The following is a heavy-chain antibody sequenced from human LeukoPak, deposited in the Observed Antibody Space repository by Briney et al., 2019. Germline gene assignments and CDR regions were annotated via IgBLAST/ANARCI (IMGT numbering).Heavy chain of an antibody. D-gene: IGHD6-19*01. CDR1: GASLSNYY. V-gene: IGHV4-59*01. Sequence: SETLSLTCTVSGASLSNYYWSWIRQPPGKGLEWIGYIYYTGSTNYNPSLKSRVTIFVDTSKNQFSLKLSSVTAADTAVYYCARTLGDSSGWYDYWGQGTLVTVSS. CDR2: IYYTGST. CDR3: ARTLGDSSGWYDY. J-gene: IGHJ4*02.